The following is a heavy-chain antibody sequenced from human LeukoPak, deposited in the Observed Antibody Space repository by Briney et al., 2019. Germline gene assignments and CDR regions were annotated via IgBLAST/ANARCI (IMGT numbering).Heavy chain of an antibody. CDR1: GFTFGDYA. V-gene: IGHV3-49*03. D-gene: IGHD5-24*01. Sequence: GGSLRLSCTASGFTFGDYAMSWFRQAPGKGLEWVGFIRSKLYGGTTEYAASVKGRFTISRDDSKSIAYLQMNSLKTEDTAVYYCTRRDSPNYYYYMDVWGKGTTVTISS. CDR2: IRSKLYGGTT. J-gene: IGHJ6*03. CDR3: TRRDSPNYYYYMDV.